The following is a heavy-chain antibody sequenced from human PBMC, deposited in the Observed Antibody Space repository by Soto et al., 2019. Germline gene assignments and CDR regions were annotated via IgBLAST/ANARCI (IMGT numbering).Heavy chain of an antibody. Sequence: SETLSLTCNVSGGSIYTYYLNWIRPSPGEGLEWIGYISDGGSANYNDTLKSRLTMSVDQSKNQFSLKLSSVTAADTALYYCAGVNYGGYFYGLDVWGQGTTVTVSS. CDR1: GGSIYTYY. CDR3: AGVNYGGYFYGLDV. CDR2: ISDGGSA. D-gene: IGHD1-7*01. J-gene: IGHJ6*02. V-gene: IGHV4-59*01.